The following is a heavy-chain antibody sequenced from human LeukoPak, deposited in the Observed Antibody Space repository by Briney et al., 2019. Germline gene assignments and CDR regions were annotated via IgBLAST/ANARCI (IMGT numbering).Heavy chain of an antibody. CDR1: GGSISNNF. CDR2: IYYTGST. V-gene: IGHV4-59*01. D-gene: IGHD3-10*01. J-gene: IGHJ3*02. CDR3: ANPRGGISTAGAFDI. Sequence: PSETLSLTSTVAGGSISNNFCNCIRQPPGKGLEWIGYIYYTGSTNYNPSPKSRVTISVGTSKNQFSLKLSSVTAADTAVYYCANPRGGISTAGAFDIWGQGTMVTVSS.